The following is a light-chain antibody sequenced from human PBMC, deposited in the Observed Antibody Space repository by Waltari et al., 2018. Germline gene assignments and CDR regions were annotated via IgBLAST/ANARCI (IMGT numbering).Light chain of an antibody. CDR2: AAS. V-gene: IGKV1-27*01. J-gene: IGKJ1*01. Sequence: DIQMTQSPSALSASVGDRVTITCRASQAISHYLAWYQQKPGKVPKLLIYAASTLQSGVPSRFRGSGSGTDFTLTISSLQPEDVATYYCQKYNSAPWTFGQGTKVEIK. CDR3: QKYNSAPWT. CDR1: QAISHY.